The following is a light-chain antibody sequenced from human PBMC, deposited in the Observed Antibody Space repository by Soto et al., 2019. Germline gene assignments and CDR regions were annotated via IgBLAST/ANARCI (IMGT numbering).Light chain of an antibody. V-gene: IGKV3-11*01. Sequence: EIVMTQSPATLSVSPGERATLSCRASQSVSSNLAWYQQKPGQAPRLLISDASNRATGIPARFSGSGSGTDFTLTISSLEPEDFAVYYCQQRSSWPLTFGGGTKVEIK. CDR1: QSVSSN. J-gene: IGKJ4*01. CDR3: QQRSSWPLT. CDR2: DAS.